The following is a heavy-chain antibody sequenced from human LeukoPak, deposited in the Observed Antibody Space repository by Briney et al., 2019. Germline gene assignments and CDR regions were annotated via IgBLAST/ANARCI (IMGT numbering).Heavy chain of an antibody. CDR3: ARMITENGAFDI. CDR1: GGSMSSRSYY. D-gene: IGHD3-16*01. Sequence: SETLSLTCTVSGGSMSSRSYYWGWIRQPPGKGLEWIGSIFYSGSTSYNPSLKSRVTISVDTSKNQFSLKLSSVTAADTTVYYCARMITENGAFDIWGQGTRVTVSS. J-gene: IGHJ3*02. V-gene: IGHV4-39*01. CDR2: IFYSGST.